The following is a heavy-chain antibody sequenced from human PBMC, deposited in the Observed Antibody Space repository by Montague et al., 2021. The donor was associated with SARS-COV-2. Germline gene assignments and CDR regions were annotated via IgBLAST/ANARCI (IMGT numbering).Heavy chain of an antibody. V-gene: IGHV3-48*04. CDR2: ISMSETRT. J-gene: IGHJ4*02. CDR3: ARVASEHTAMAPDY. Sequence: SLRLSCPAAGFTFSRYSMNWVRQAPGKGLEWISYISMSETRTQYADSVKGRFTISRDNARNSLYLQMGSLTGGDTAVYYCARVASEHTAMAPDYWGQGTLVTVSS. CDR1: GFTFSRYS. D-gene: IGHD5-18*01.